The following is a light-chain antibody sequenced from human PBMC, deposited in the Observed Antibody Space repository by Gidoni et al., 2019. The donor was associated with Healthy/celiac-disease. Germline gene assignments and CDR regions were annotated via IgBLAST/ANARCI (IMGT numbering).Light chain of an antibody. CDR1: QSISSW. CDR3: QQYNSPLT. CDR2: YAS. Sequence: DIQLTHSPSTLSASVGDRVTNTCRASQSISSWLAWYQQKPGKALKLLTYYASSLESGFPSRCSGSGSGTEFTLTISSPQPDDFATYHRQQYNSPLTFGQGTKLEIK. V-gene: IGKV1-5*01. J-gene: IGKJ2*01.